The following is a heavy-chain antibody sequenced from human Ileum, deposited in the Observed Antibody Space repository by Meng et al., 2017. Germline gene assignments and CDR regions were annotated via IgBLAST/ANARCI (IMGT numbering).Heavy chain of an antibody. D-gene: IGHD6-19*01. CDR2: INTNTGNP. Sequence: VLVVQSGVCYKKPGHSVKVSCKASENTFTSYAMNWVRQASGQGLEWMGWINTNTGNPTYAQGFTGRFVFSLDTSVSTAYLQISSLKAEDTAVYYCARADSSGWYFLFYWGQGTLVTVSS. J-gene: IGHJ4*02. V-gene: IGHV7-4-1*02. CDR3: ARADSSGWYFLFY. CDR1: ENTFTSYA.